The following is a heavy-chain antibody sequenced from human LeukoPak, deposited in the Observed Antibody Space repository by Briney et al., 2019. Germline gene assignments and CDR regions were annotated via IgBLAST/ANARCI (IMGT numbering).Heavy chain of an antibody. CDR3: ARQGSLVGATGHWFDP. Sequence: GGSLRLSCAASGFTFSDYYMSWIRQAPGKELEWVSYISSSGSTIYYADSVKGRFTISRDNAKNSVYLQMNSLRAEDTAVYYCARQGSLVGATGHWFDPWGQGTLVTVSS. D-gene: IGHD1-26*01. V-gene: IGHV3-11*01. CDR1: GFTFSDYY. CDR2: ISSSGSTI. J-gene: IGHJ5*02.